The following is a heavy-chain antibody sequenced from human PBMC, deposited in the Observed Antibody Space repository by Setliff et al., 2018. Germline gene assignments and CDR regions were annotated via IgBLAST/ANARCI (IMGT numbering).Heavy chain of an antibody. J-gene: IGHJ4*02. V-gene: IGHV1-46*01. CDR1: GYTLTNYY. CDR2: INPSGGLT. CDR3: AIDSVVRGFINGDSFDY. Sequence: GSVKVSCKASGYTLTNYYMHWVRQAPGQGLEWMGIINPSGGLTRYAQKFQGRVTMTRDTSTSTVYMELSSLRPEDTAVYYCAIDSVVRGFINGDSFDYWGQGTLVTVSS. D-gene: IGHD3-10*01.